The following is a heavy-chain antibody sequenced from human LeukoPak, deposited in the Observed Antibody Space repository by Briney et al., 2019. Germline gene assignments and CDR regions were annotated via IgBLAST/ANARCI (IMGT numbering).Heavy chain of an antibody. CDR1: GFTFSSYA. J-gene: IGHJ4*02. D-gene: IGHD5-18*01. CDR3: AREPNTAMVRFYFDY. V-gene: IGHV3-30-3*01. Sequence: QTGGSLRLSCAASGFTFSSYAMHWVRQAPGKGLEWVAVISYDGSNKYYADSVKGRFTISRDNSKNTLYLQMNSLRAEDTAVYYRAREPNTAMVRFYFDYWGQGTLVTVSS. CDR2: ISYDGSNK.